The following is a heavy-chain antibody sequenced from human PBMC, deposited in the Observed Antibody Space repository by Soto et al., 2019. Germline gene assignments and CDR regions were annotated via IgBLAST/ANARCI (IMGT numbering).Heavy chain of an antibody. V-gene: IGHV3-21*01. J-gene: IGHJ5*02. CDR2: ISSSSSYI. D-gene: IGHD6-13*01. CDR3: ARGYSSSWYAFDP. Sequence: GGSLRLSCAASGFTFSSYSMNWVRQAPGKGLEWVSSISSSSSYIYYADSVKGRFTISRDNAKNSLYLQMNSLRAEDTAVYYCARGYSSSWYAFDPWGQGTLVTVSS. CDR1: GFTFSSYS.